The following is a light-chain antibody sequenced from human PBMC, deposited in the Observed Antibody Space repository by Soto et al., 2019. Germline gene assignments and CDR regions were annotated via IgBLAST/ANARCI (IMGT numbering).Light chain of an antibody. CDR3: SSYTSSSSYVV. V-gene: IGLV2-14*01. CDR2: DVS. CDR1: SSDVGGYNY. J-gene: IGLJ2*01. Sequence: QSALTQPASVSGSPGQSITISCTGTSSDVGGYNYVSWYQQHPGKAPKLMIYDVSNRPSGFSNRFSGSKSGNTASLTISGLQAEDEADYSCSSYTSSSSYVVFGGGTKLTVL.